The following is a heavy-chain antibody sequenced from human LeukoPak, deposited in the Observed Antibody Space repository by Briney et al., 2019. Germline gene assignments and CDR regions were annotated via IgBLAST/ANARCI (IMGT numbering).Heavy chain of an antibody. Sequence: GGSLRLSCAASGFTFSSYVMSWVRQAPGKGLEWVANINEDGSVIYYVDSVKGRFTISRDNAKNSLYLQMNSLRAEDTAVYYCARKGLGDYWGQGTLVTVSS. CDR2: INEDGSVI. V-gene: IGHV3-7*03. J-gene: IGHJ4*02. D-gene: IGHD6-19*01. CDR1: GFTFSSYV. CDR3: ARKGLGDY.